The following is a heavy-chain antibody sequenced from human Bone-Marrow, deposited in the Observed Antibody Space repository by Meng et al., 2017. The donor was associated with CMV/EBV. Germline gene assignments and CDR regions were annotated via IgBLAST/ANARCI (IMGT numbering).Heavy chain of an antibody. CDR1: GGSISSSSYY. J-gene: IGHJ6*01. CDR3: ARLTSTRYYYYGMDV. CDR2: IYYSGST. Sequence: SETLSLTCTVSGGSISSSSYYWGWIRQPPGKGLEWIGSIYYSGSTYYNPSLKSRVTISVDTSKNQFSLKLSSVTAADTAVYYCARLTSTRYYYYGMDVWGQGNTVNVAS. D-gene: IGHD2-2*01. V-gene: IGHV4-39*01.